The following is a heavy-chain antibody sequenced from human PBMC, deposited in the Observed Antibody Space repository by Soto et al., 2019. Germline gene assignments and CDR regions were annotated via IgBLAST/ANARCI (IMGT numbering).Heavy chain of an antibody. D-gene: IGHD6-6*01. Sequence: GGSLRLSCAASGFTFSSYSMNWVRQAPGKGLEWVSYISSSSSTIYYADSVKGRFTISRDNAKNSLYLQMNSLRAEDTAVYYCARARGAARYNWFDPWGQGTLVTVSS. V-gene: IGHV3-48*01. CDR2: ISSSSSTI. CDR3: ARARGAARYNWFDP. CDR1: GFTFSSYS. J-gene: IGHJ5*02.